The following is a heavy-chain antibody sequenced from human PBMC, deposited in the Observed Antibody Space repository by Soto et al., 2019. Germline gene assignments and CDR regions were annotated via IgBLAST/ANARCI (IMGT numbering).Heavy chain of an antibody. V-gene: IGHV3-33*01. CDR1: GFTFSNYG. J-gene: IGHJ6*02. CDR3: ARDRWEFQLFYYGLDV. Sequence: QVQLVESGGGVVQPRRSLRLSCAASGFTFSNYGMHWVRQAPGKGLEWVAIIWYDGSNDYYVDSVKGRFTISRDNSKNTLSLQMNSLRAEDTAVYYCARDRWEFQLFYYGLDVWGQGTTVTVSS. CDR2: IWYDGSND. D-gene: IGHD1-26*01.